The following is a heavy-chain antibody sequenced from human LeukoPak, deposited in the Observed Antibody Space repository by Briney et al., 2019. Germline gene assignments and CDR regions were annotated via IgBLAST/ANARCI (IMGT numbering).Heavy chain of an antibody. J-gene: IGHJ4*02. CDR3: ARGKFHFDY. V-gene: IGHV3-30-3*01. CDR2: ISYDGSNK. Sequence: GGSLRLSCAASGFTFRSYAMHWVRQAPGKGLEWVAVISYDGSNKYYADSVKGRFTISRDNSKNTLYLQMNSLRAEDTAVYYCARGKFHFDYWGQGTLVTVSS. CDR1: GFTFRSYA.